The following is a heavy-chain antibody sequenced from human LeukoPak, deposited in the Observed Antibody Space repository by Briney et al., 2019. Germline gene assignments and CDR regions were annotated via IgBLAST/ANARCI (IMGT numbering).Heavy chain of an antibody. CDR1: GGSISSGGYS. J-gene: IGHJ6*04. CDR3: ARVVSVVVPAAWGDYGMDV. CDR2: IYRSGST. Sequence: AQTLSLTCAVSGGSISSGGYSWSWIRQPPGKGLEWIGYIYRSGSTYYNPSLKSRVTISVDRSKNQFSLKLSSVTAAGTAVYYCARVVSVVVPAAWGDYGMDVWGKGTTVTVSS. D-gene: IGHD2-2*01. V-gene: IGHV4-30-2*01.